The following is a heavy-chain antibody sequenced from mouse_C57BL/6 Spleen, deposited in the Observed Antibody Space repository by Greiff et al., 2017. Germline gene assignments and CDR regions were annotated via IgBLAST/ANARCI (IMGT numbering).Heavy chain of an antibody. CDR2: IDPSDSYT. J-gene: IGHJ3*01. CDR1: GYTFTSYW. V-gene: IGHV1-69*01. CDR3: ARRGDAFAY. Sequence: QVQLQQPGAELVMPGASVKLSCKASGYTFTSYWMHWVKQRPGQGLEWIGEIDPSDSYTNYNQKFKGKSTLTVDKSSSTAYMQLSSLTSEDSAVYYCARRGDAFAYWGQGTLVTVSA. D-gene: IGHD3-3*01.